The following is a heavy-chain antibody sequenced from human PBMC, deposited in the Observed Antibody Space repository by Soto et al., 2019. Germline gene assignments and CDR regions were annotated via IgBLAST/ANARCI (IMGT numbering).Heavy chain of an antibody. CDR2: IIPIFGTA. CDR1: GGTFSSYS. CDR3: ARPVQSWQGGWYFAL. J-gene: IGHJ2*01. Sequence: QVQLVQSGAEVKKPGSSVKVSCKASGGTFSSYSINWVRQAPGQGLEWMGGIIPIFGTATYAQKFQGRVKLTADESTRTAHLELISMRNDDTAVYYCARPVQSWQGGWYFALWGRGTLVNVSS. D-gene: IGHD3-16*01. V-gene: IGHV1-69*01.